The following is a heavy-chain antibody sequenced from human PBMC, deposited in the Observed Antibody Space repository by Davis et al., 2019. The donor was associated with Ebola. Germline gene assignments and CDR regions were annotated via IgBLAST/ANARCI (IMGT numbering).Heavy chain of an antibody. D-gene: IGHD3-10*01. CDR1: GGSVSSGSYY. J-gene: IGHJ6*03. CDR3: ARDAATSIGDYYMDV. Sequence: PGGSLRLSCTVSGGSVSSGSYYWSWIRQPPGKGLEWIGYIYYSGSTNYNPSLKSRVTISVDTSKNQFSLKLSSVTAADTAVYYCARDAATSIGDYYMDVWGKGTTVTVSS. V-gene: IGHV4-61*01. CDR2: IYYSGST.